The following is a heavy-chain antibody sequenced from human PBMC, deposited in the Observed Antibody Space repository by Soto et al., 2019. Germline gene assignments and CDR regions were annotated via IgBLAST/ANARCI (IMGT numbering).Heavy chain of an antibody. CDR2: ISGSGGSI. CDR3: AKVQFEGFRSGYYDC. Sequence: GGSLRVSCAASGFTFSSYAMSWVRQAPWKGLEWVSAISGSGGSIYYADSVKGRFTISRDNSKNTLYLQMNSLRAEDTAIYYCAKVQFEGFRSGYYDCWGQGTLVTVSS. V-gene: IGHV3-23*01. J-gene: IGHJ4*02. D-gene: IGHD3-3*01. CDR1: GFTFSSYA.